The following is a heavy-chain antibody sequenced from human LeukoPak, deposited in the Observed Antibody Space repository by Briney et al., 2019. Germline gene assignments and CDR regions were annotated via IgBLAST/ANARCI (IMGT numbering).Heavy chain of an antibody. CDR2: MNPNSGNT. Sequence: GASVKVSCKASGYTFTSYDINWVRQATGQGLEWMGCMNPNSGNTGYAQKFQGRVTMTRNTSISTAYMELSSLRSEDTAVYYCARRGWIQLWLLSYWYFDLWGRGTLVTVSS. V-gene: IGHV1-8*01. CDR3: ARRGWIQLWLLSYWYFDL. CDR1: GYTFTSYD. D-gene: IGHD5-18*01. J-gene: IGHJ2*01.